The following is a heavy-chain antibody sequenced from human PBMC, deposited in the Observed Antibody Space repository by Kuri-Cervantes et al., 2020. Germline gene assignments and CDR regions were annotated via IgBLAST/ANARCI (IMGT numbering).Heavy chain of an antibody. V-gene: IGHV1-18*01. Sequence: ASVKVSCKPSGYSFSSYGIYWVRQAPGQGLEWMVWISAYNGNTNYAQKLQGRVTMTTDTSTSTAYMELRSLRSDDTAVYYCARGPGSGYLSYYYYYGMDVWGQGTTVTVSS. CDR3: ARGPGSGYLSYYYYYGMDV. CDR2: ISAYNGNT. J-gene: IGHJ6*02. D-gene: IGHD3-22*01. CDR1: GYSFSSYG.